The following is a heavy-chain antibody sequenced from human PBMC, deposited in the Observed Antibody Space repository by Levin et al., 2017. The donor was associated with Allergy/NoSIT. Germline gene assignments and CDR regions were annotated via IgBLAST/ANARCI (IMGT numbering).Heavy chain of an antibody. Sequence: GESLKISCAASGFTVSDKYIIWVRQAPGKGLEWVSLIYSGGDTYYADSVKGRFTISRDNSKNTVYLQMNSLRAEDTAVYSCASRPPGVWPSFDYWGQGTLVTVSS. J-gene: IGHJ4*02. V-gene: IGHV3-53*01. D-gene: IGHD3-10*01. CDR3: ASRPPGVWPSFDY. CDR1: GFTVSDKY. CDR2: IYSGGDT.